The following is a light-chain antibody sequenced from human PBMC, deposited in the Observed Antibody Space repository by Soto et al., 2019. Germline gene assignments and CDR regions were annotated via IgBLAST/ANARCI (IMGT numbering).Light chain of an antibody. Sequence: EIVLTQSPGTLSLSPGERVSLSCRASQSVSSSNLAWYQQKPGQAPRLLIYGASSRATGIPDRFSGSGSGTDFTLTISRLEPEDFAVYYCQQYGSSPWTFGQGTKVEIK. CDR3: QQYGSSPWT. J-gene: IGKJ1*01. V-gene: IGKV3-20*01. CDR2: GAS. CDR1: QSVSSSN.